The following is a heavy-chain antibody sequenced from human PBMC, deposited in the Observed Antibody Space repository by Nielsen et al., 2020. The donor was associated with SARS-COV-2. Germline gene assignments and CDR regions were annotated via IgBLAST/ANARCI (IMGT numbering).Heavy chain of an antibody. J-gene: IGHJ6*03. Sequence: SETLSLTCTVSGGSISSSSYYWGWIRQPPGKGLEWIGSIYYSGSTYYNPSLKSRVTISVDTSKNQFSLKLSSVTAADTAVYYCARVFPGGVWFGERRFYYYYMDVWGKGTTVTVSS. D-gene: IGHD3-10*01. CDR2: IYYSGST. CDR1: GGSISSSSYY. CDR3: ARVFPGGVWFGERRFYYYYMDV. V-gene: IGHV4-39*07.